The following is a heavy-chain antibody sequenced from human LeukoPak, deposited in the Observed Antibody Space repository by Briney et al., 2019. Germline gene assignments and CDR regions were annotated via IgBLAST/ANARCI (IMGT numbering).Heavy chain of an antibody. CDR3: ATGNDYYGSRGFDY. V-gene: IGHV1-24*01. J-gene: IGHJ4*02. CDR1: GYTLTELS. Sequence: ASVKVSCKVSGYTLTELSMHWVRQAPGKGLEWMGGFDPEDGETIYAQKFQGRVTMTEDTSTDTAYMELSSLRSEDTAVYYCATGNDYYGSRGFDYWGQGTLVTVSS. CDR2: FDPEDGET. D-gene: IGHD3-22*01.